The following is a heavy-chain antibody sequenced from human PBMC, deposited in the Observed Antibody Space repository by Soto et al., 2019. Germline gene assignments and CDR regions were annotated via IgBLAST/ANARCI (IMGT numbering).Heavy chain of an antibody. CDR3: ARDRHNNFFDP. J-gene: IGHJ5*02. D-gene: IGHD6-6*01. Sequence: QVQLQESGPGLVKPSQTLSLTCTVSGASMSSGGYYWTWIRQSPGKGLEWIGYIYYSGSTYYNPSLESRVAIPLDTSRRQFALTLHSVTAADTAIYYCARDRHNNFFDPWGQGTLVTVSS. CDR2: IYYSGST. CDR1: GASMSSGGYY. V-gene: IGHV4-31*03.